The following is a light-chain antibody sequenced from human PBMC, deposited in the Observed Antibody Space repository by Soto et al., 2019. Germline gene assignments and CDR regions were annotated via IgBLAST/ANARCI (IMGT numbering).Light chain of an antibody. CDR1: QSLRSDF. Sequence: EIVLTQSPGTLSLSPGERAILSWRGSQSLRSDFLAWYQQKPGQPPRLIIYGASSRATGVPERFSGSGTGTDFTLTISRLEPEDFAVYYCQHYDTSPPPRFGQGTKVDVK. CDR2: GAS. V-gene: IGKV3-20*01. CDR3: QHYDTSPPPR. J-gene: IGKJ1*01.